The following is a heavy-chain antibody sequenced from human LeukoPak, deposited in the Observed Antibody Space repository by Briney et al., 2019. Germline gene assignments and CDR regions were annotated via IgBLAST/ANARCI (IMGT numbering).Heavy chain of an antibody. D-gene: IGHD6-19*01. CDR1: GFVSSNY. J-gene: IGHJ5*01. CDR3: ARDQQNGYSSGWSFDS. CDR2: IYRGGIT. V-gene: IGHV3-66*01. Sequence: PGGSLRLSCTASGFVSSNYMSWVRQTPGKGLEWVSVIYRGGITYYADSVKGRFTVSRDNSKNTLYLQMNSLRPEDTAVYYCARDQQNGYSSGWSFDSWGQGTLVTVSS.